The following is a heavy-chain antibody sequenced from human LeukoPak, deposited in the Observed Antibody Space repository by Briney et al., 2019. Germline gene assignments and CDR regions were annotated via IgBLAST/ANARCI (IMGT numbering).Heavy chain of an antibody. CDR1: GFTFNSYA. Sequence: GGSLRLSCAASGFTFNSYAMTWVRQAPGKGLEWVANIKQDGSEKYYVDSVKGRFTISRDNAKNSLYLQMNSLRADDTAVYYCARDQLGESDYWGQGTLVTVSS. CDR2: IKQDGSEK. CDR3: ARDQLGESDY. V-gene: IGHV3-7*01. D-gene: IGHD3-10*01. J-gene: IGHJ4*02.